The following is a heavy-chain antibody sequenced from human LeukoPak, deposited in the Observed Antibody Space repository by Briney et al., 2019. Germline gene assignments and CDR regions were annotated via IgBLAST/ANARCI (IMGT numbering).Heavy chain of an antibody. D-gene: IGHD2-15*01. Sequence: PSETLYHTCTVSGGSISSDYWSWIRQPPGEGLGWIGYIYYSGSTTYNPSLKSRVTISVATSKNQFSLKLSSVTAADTAVYYCARSTYCSGGSCSHNWFDPWGQGTLVTVSS. CDR2: IYYSGST. CDR3: ARSTYCSGGSCSHNWFDP. J-gene: IGHJ5*02. V-gene: IGHV4-59*12. CDR1: GGSISSDY.